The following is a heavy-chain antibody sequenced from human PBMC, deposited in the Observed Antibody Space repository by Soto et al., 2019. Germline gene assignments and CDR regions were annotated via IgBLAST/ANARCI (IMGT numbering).Heavy chain of an antibody. CDR2: ISAYNGKT. CDR1: GYTLSNYG. CDR3: ATSFSRLWELSSSNFDY. V-gene: IGHV1-18*01. J-gene: IGHJ4*02. D-gene: IGHD3-16*02. Sequence: SVQVSCKASGYTLSNYGFNWVRQAPGQGLVWMGRISAYNGKTNYAQNLQGRVTMTTDTSSSTAYMELRSLRSDDTAMFYCATSFSRLWELSSSNFDYWGQGTLVTVSS.